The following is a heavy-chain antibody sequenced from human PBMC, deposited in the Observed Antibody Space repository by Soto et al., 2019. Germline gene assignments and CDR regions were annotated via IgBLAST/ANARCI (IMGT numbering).Heavy chain of an antibody. V-gene: IGHV3-23*01. CDR3: AKDVNDYIWGSYLDFDY. CDR2: ISGSGGST. D-gene: IGHD3-16*02. Sequence: GGSLRLSCAASGFTFSSYAMSWVRQAPGKGLEWVSAISGSGGSTYYADSVKGRFTISRDNSKNTLYLQMNSLRAEDTAVYYCAKDVNDYIWGSYLDFDYWGQGTLVTVSS. CDR1: GFTFSSYA. J-gene: IGHJ4*02.